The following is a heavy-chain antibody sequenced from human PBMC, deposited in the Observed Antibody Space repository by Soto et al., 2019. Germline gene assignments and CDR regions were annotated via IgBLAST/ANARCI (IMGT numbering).Heavy chain of an antibody. J-gene: IGHJ4*02. D-gene: IGHD2-15*01. CDR3: ARGDSSGDRCYGSEY. CDR2: ISGGGGRT. Sequence: EVQVLESGGGLVQPGGSLRLSCAASGFTFGNYAMSWVRQAPGKGLEGVSAISGGGGRTYYADSVKGRFTISRNNSKNTLYMQMNSLRVEDTAVYICARGDSSGDRCYGSEYWGQGTLVTVSS. V-gene: IGHV3-23*01. CDR1: GFTFGNYA.